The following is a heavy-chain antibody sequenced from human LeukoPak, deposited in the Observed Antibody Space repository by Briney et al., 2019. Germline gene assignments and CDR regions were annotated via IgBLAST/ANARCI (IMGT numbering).Heavy chain of an antibody. CDR2: IYTSGST. Sequence: PSETLSLTCTVSGGSISSYYWSWLRQPAGKGLEWIGRIYTSGSTNYNASLKSRVTMSVDTSKNQFSLKLSSVTAADPAVYYCARGLPKGSTSSFYYYYMDVWGKGTTVTVPS. CDR3: ARGLPKGSTSSFYYYYMDV. J-gene: IGHJ6*03. D-gene: IGHD2-2*01. V-gene: IGHV4-4*07. CDR1: GGSISSYY.